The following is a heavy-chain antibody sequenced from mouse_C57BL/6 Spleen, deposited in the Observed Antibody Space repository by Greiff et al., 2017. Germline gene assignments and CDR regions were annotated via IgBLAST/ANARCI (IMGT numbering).Heavy chain of an antibody. CDR1: GFTFSSYA. J-gene: IGHJ3*01. D-gene: IGHD1-1*01. CDR3: ARQGDYGSSYLLFAY. CDR2: ISNGGGST. V-gene: IGHV5-12*01. Sequence: EVHLVESGGGLVKPGGSLKLSCAASGFTFSSYAMSWVRQTPEKRLKWVAYISNGGGSTYYPDTVKGRFTISRDNAKNTLYLQMSRLKSEDTAMYYCARQGDYGSSYLLFAYWGQGTLVTVSA.